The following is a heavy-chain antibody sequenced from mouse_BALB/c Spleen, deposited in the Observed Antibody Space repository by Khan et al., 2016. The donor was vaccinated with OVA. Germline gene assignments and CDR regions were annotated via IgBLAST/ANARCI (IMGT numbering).Heavy chain of an antibody. D-gene: IGHD1-1*01. CDR3: ARLDGI. J-gene: IGHJ2*01. CDR1: GFPLTSYR. CDR2: IWAGGGT. V-gene: IGHV2-9*02. Sequence: VQLQESGPGLVAPSQSLSITCPVSGFPLTSYRVHWVRPPPGKGLEWLGVIWAGGGTYYNSALMSRLSISQDNSKSQVVLKMDSLQTDDTALYSCARLDGIWGKGTTPTV.